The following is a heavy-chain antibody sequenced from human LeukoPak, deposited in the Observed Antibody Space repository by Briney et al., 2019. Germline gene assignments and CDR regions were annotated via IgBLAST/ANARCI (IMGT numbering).Heavy chain of an antibody. CDR1: GGSISGYY. CDR3: AREDLTYYYGSGSYFTPPVYYYYGMDV. V-gene: IGHV4-59*12. Sequence: SGTLSLTCTVSGGSISGYYWSWIRQPPGKGLEWIGYIYYSGSTYYNPSLKSRVTISVDTSKNQFSLKLSSVTAADTAVYYCAREDLTYYYGSGSYFTPPVYYYYGMDVWGQGTTVTVSS. J-gene: IGHJ6*02. CDR2: IYYSGST. D-gene: IGHD3-10*01.